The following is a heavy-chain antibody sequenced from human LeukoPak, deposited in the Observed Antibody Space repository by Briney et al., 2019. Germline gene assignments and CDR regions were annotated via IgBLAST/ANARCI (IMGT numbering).Heavy chain of an antibody. CDR3: ARGHCSGRSCCYWYFDL. CDR1: GYTFTGYY. CDR2: INPNSGGT. Sequence: ASVTAPCKASGYTFTGYYTHWVRQAPGQGLEWMGWINPNSGGTKYAQKFRGRVTMSRDTSISTAYIEVSRLRSDDTAVYYCARGHCSGRSCCYWYFDLWDRCSLVTVSS. V-gene: IGHV1-2*02. D-gene: IGHD2-15*01. J-gene: IGHJ2*01.